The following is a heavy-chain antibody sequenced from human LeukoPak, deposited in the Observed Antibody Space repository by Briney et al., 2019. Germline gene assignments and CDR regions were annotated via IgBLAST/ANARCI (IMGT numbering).Heavy chain of an antibody. CDR1: GFTFSSYA. CDR2: INHSGST. V-gene: IGHV4-34*01. CDR3: ARGFKGDY. Sequence: GSLRLSCAASGFTFSSYAMSWIRQPPGKGLEWIGEINHSGSTNYNPSLKSRVTISVDTSKNQFSLKLSSVTAADTAVYYCARGFKGDYWGQGTLVTVSS. J-gene: IGHJ4*02.